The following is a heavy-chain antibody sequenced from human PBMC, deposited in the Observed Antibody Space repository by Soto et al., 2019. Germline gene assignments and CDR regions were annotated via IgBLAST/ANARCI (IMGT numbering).Heavy chain of an antibody. J-gene: IGHJ5*02. CDR2: IYYSGST. CDR3: ARVADQQLANWFDP. D-gene: IGHD6-13*01. Sequence: PSETLSLTCAVYGGSFSGYYWTWIRQHPGKGLEWIGYIYYSGSTYYNPSLKSRVTISVDTSKNQFSLKLSSVTAADTAVYYCARVADQQLANWFDPWGQGTLVTVSS. V-gene: IGHV4-31*11. CDR1: GGSFSGYY.